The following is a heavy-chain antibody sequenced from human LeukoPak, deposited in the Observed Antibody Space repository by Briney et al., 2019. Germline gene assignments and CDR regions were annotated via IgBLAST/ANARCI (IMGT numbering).Heavy chain of an antibody. CDR3: AREAVGATCDY. CDR2: INPNNGAT. CDR1: GYTFNGYY. J-gene: IGHJ4*02. Sequence: ASVKVSCKASGYTFNGYYMHWVRQAPGQGLEWMAWINPNNGATHYAQKFQGRVTLTRDSSISTAYMELSSLRSDDTAVYYCAREAVGATCDYWGQGTLVTVSS. D-gene: IGHD1-26*01. V-gene: IGHV1-2*02.